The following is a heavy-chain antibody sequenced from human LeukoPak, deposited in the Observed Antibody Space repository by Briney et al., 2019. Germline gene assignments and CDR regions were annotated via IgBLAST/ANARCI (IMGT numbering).Heavy chain of an antibody. Sequence: ASVKVSCKTSGYTFTDYYVHWVRQAPGQGLEWLAWINPVSGATNFAQRFQGRVTMTRDTSVNTVHMELNRLRSDDTAVYYCAREPVDVWGQGTTVTVSS. CDR2: INPVSGAT. CDR3: AREPVDV. CDR1: GYTFTDYY. J-gene: IGHJ6*02. V-gene: IGHV1-2*02.